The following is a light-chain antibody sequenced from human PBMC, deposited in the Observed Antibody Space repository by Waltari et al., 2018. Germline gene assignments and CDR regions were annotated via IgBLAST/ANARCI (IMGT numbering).Light chain of an antibody. Sequence: QSALTQPASVSGSPGQSITISCSGSSRDVGGYYLVPWDQQRPGKAPNLIIYAVTKRPSGVSHRFSGSKSGNTASLTISGLQAEDEADYYCCSYAGSSTSSVVFGGGTKVIVL. CDR3: CSYAGSSTSSVV. CDR1: SRDVGGYYL. V-gene: IGLV2-23*02. J-gene: IGLJ1*01. CDR2: AVT.